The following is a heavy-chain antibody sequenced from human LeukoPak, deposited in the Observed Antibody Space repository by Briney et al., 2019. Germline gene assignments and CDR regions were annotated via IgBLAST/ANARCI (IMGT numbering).Heavy chain of an antibody. Sequence: PGGSLRLSCAASGFTFSSFGMHWVRQAPGKGLEWVAFIQYDGSNKYYADSVKGRFTISRDNSKNTLYVQMNSLRAEDTAVYYCAKIETYYYMDVWGKGTTVTVSS. V-gene: IGHV3-30*02. CDR2: IQYDGSNK. CDR3: AKIETYYYMDV. CDR1: GFTFSSFG. J-gene: IGHJ6*03.